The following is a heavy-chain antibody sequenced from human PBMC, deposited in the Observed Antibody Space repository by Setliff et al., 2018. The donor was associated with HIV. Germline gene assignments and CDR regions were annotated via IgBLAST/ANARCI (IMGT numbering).Heavy chain of an antibody. J-gene: IGHJ5*02. D-gene: IGHD3-22*01. Sequence: PGGSLRLSCAASGFTFSTYWMTWVRQAPGQGLEWVANIQQDGDEIYYLDSVKGRFTISRDNAKNSLYLQMVSLRVEDTATYYCGKDSSDWSDGWGQGTLVTVSS. CDR3: GKDSSDWSDG. CDR2: IQQDGDEI. CDR1: GFTFSTYW. V-gene: IGHV3-7*03.